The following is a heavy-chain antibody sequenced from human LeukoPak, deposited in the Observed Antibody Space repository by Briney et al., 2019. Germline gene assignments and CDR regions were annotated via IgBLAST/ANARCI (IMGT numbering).Heavy chain of an antibody. CDR1: GYTFTSYY. Sequence: ASVKVSCKASGYTFTSYYMHWMRQAPGQGLEWMGIINPSGGSTSYAQKFQGRVTMTRDMSTSTVYMELSSLRSEDTAVYYCARGPSITMVRGGQWYYYMDVWGKGTTVTISS. CDR3: ARGPSITMVRGGQWYYYMDV. V-gene: IGHV1-46*01. D-gene: IGHD3-10*01. CDR2: INPSGGST. J-gene: IGHJ6*03.